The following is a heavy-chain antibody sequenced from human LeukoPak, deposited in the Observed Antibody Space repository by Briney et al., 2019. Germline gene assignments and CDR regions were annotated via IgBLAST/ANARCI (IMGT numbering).Heavy chain of an antibody. CDR2: INDSGST. J-gene: IGHJ4*02. Sequence: SETLSLTCAVYGVSFSGYYWSWIRQPPGKGLEWIGEINDSGSTNYNPSLKSRVTISVDTSNNRVSLTVDSVTAADTAVYYCARRAGYDYGQIDHWGRGTLVTVSS. V-gene: IGHV4-34*01. CDR3: ARRAGYDYGQIDH. D-gene: IGHD5-18*01. CDR1: GVSFSGYY.